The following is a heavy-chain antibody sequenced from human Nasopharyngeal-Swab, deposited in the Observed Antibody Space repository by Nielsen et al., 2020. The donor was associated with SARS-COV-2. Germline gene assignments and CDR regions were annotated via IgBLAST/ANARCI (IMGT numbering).Heavy chain of an antibody. D-gene: IGHD2-21*01. CDR2: ISPYNGNT. V-gene: IGHV1-18*01. CDR1: GYTFISYG. Sequence: SVKVSCKSSGYTFISYGITWVRQAPGQGLEWMGWISPYNGNTKYAQKFQGRVTMTTDTSTTTAYMELRSLKSDDTAVYYCARRHSVVEGSGWNYFDFWGQGTLVTVPS. CDR3: ARRHSVVEGSGWNYFDF. J-gene: IGHJ4*02.